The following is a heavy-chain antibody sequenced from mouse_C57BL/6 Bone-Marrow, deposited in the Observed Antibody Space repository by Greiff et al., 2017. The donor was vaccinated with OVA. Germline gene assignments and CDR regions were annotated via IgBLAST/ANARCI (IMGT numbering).Heavy chain of an antibody. Sequence: VQLQESGAELAKPGASVKLSCKASGYTFTSYWMHWVKQRPGQGLEWIRYINPSSGYTKYNQKFKDKATLTADKSSSTAYMQLSSLTYEDSAVYYCATGQLRLRTWFAYWGQGTLVTVSA. J-gene: IGHJ3*01. CDR1: GYTFTSYW. V-gene: IGHV1-7*01. D-gene: IGHD3-2*02. CDR3: ATGQLRLRTWFAY. CDR2: INPSSGYT.